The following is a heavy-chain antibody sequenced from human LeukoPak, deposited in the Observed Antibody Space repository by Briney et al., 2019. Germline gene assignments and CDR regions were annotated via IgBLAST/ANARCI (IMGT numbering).Heavy chain of an antibody. CDR2: IIPIFGTA. J-gene: IGHJ2*01. D-gene: IGHD2-2*01. V-gene: IGHV1-69*13. CDR1: GGTFSSYA. CDR3: ACCSSTSCPTGDWYFDL. Sequence: SVKVSCKASGGTFSSYAISWVRQAPGQGLEWMGGIIPIFGTANYAQKFQGRVTITADESTSTAYMELSSLRSEDKAVYYCACCSSTSCPTGDWYFDLWGRGTLVTVSS.